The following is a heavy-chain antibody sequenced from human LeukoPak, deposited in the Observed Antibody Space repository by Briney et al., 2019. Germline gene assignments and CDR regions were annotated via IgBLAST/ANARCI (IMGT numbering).Heavy chain of an antibody. Sequence: GGSPRLSCAASGFTFGSYWMSWVRQAPGKGLEWVASIKRDGSEKYYMDSVKGRFTISRDNAKNSLYLQMDSLRAEDTAVYYCATVHYEGDYWGQGTLVTVSS. D-gene: IGHD3-22*01. CDR2: IKRDGSEK. CDR3: ATVHYEGDY. CDR1: GFTFGSYW. J-gene: IGHJ4*02. V-gene: IGHV3-7*01.